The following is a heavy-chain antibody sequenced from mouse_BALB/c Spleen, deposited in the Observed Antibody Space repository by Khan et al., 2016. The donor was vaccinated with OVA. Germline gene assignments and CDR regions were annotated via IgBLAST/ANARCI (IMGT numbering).Heavy chain of an antibody. Sequence: QVQLQQSGAELARPGASVKLSCKASGYTFTDYYINWVKQRTGQGLEWIGEISPGSGDTYYNEKFKGKATLTAEKSSTTAYRQISSLTSEASAVYFCARRNYFGYTFAYWGQATLVTVSA. V-gene: IGHV1-77*01. CDR2: ISPGSGDT. D-gene: IGHD1-2*01. CDR1: GYTFTDYY. CDR3: ARRNYFGYTFAY. J-gene: IGHJ3*01.